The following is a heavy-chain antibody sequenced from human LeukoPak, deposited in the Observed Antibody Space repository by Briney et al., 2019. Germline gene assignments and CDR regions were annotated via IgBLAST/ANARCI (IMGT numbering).Heavy chain of an antibody. V-gene: IGHV3-21*01. Sequence: GGSLRLSCAASGFTFSSYSMSWVRQAPGKGLEWVSSIISSSSYIYYADSVKGRFTISRDNAKNSLSLQMNSLRAEDTAVYYCAWINYDILTAGGYWGQGTLVTVSS. CDR3: AWINYDILTAGGY. D-gene: IGHD3-9*01. J-gene: IGHJ4*02. CDR1: GFTFSSYS. CDR2: IISSSSYI.